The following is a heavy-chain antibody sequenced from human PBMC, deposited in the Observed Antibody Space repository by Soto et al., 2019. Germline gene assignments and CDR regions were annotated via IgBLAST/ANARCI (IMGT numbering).Heavy chain of an antibody. CDR3: VREAFTKLGMGPRHYFDY. V-gene: IGHV1-46*01. D-gene: IGHD7-27*01. CDR2: INPSGDST. J-gene: IGHJ4*02. CDR1: GYTFTNYY. Sequence: ASVKVSCKASGYTFTNYYMHWVRQAPGQGLQWMGIINPSGDSTGYAQRFQGRLTLTRDTSTTTVSMELSSLRSEDTAVYYCVREAFTKLGMGPRHYFDYWGQGTLVTVSS.